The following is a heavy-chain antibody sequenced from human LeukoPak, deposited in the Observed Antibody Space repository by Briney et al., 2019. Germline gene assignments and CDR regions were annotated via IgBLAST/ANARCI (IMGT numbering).Heavy chain of an antibody. Sequence: GGSLRLSCAASGFTFSSYAMSWVRQAPGKGLEWVSYISMSSGTIYYTDSVKGRFTISRDNAKNSLYLQMNSLRAEDTAVYHCAKDLPAAYFDYWGQGTLVTVSS. J-gene: IGHJ4*02. CDR3: AKDLPAAYFDY. V-gene: IGHV3-48*01. D-gene: IGHD2-2*01. CDR2: ISMSSGTI. CDR1: GFTFSSYA.